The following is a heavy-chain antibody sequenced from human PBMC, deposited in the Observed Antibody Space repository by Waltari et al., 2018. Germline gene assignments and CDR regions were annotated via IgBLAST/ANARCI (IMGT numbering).Heavy chain of an antibody. D-gene: IGHD6-6*01. CDR1: GYSISSGYY. CDR2: SNQSWRT. CDR3: ARHVGSSSSSAFDI. J-gene: IGHJ3*02. V-gene: IGHV4-38-2*01. Sequence: QVQLQESGPGLVKPSETLSLTCAVSGYSISSGYYWGWIRQPPGKGLEWIGRSNQSWRTYYNPSLRSRVTKSVATSKNQFSRTLGSVTAADTAGYYCARHVGSSSSSAFDIWGQGTMVTVSS.